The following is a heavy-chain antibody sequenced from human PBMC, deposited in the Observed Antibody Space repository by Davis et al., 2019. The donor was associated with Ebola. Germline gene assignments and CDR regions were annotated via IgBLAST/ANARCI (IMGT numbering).Heavy chain of an antibody. CDR3: ARDREDYYESTGYYYNY. CDR1: GFIFSSYG. CDR2: ISGSGGGT. V-gene: IGHV3-23*01. D-gene: IGHD3-22*01. Sequence: GGSLRLSCAASGFIFSSYGMTWVRQAPGKGLQWVSGISGSGGGTDYADSVKGRFTISSDNSKNTLYLQMNSLRAEDTAIYYCARDREDYYESTGYYYNYWGQGTLVTVSS. J-gene: IGHJ4*02.